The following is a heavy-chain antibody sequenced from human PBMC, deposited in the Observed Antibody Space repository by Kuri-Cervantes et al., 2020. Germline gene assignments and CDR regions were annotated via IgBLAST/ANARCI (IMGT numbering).Heavy chain of an antibody. CDR2: IYYSGST. CDR1: GGSFSGYY. Sequence: SETLSLTCAVYGGSFSGYYWSWIRQHPGKGLEWIGYIYYSGSTYYNPSLKSRVTISVDTSKNQFSLKLSSVTAADTAVYYCARGYGDYWFGPWGQGTLVTVSS. D-gene: IGHD4-17*01. V-gene: IGHV4-31*11. CDR3: ARGYGDYWFGP. J-gene: IGHJ5*02.